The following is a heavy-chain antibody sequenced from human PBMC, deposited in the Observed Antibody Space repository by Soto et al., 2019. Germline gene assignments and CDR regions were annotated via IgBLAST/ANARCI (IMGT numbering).Heavy chain of an antibody. CDR1: GYTFTGYY. D-gene: IGHD6-13*01. Sequence: ASVKVSCKASGYTFTGYYMHWVRQAPGQGLEWMGWINPNSGGTNYAQKFQGWVTMTRDTSISTAYMELSRLRSDDTAVYYCARGSDSRSGYFGVFDIGAKGTMVPVS. CDR2: INPNSGGT. J-gene: IGHJ3*02. V-gene: IGHV1-2*04. CDR3: ARGSDSRSGYFGVFDI.